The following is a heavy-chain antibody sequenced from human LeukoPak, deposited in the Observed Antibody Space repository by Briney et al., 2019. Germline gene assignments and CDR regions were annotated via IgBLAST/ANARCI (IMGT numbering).Heavy chain of an antibody. CDR1: GYTYIGYY. CDR2: INPNSGAT. V-gene: IGHV1-2*02. J-gene: IGHJ4*01. Sequence: ASVKVSCKTSGYTYIGYYVHWVRQAPGQGLEWMGWINPNSGATHYAQSFQARVTMTRDTSIASSYMELTGLESDDTAVYYCARGRRILGGPENAGDFFDFWGQGSLVTVSS. D-gene: IGHD3-16*01. CDR3: ARGRRILGGPENAGDFFDF.